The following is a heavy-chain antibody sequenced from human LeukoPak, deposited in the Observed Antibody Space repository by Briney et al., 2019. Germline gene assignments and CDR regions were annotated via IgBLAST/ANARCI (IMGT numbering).Heavy chain of an antibody. J-gene: IGHJ4*02. V-gene: IGHV4-34*01. Sequence: SETLSLTCAVYGGSFSGYYWSWIRQPPGKGLEWIGEINHSGSTNYNPSLKSRVTIPVDTSKNQFSLKLSSVTAADTAVYYCARGGDYSQYYFDYWGQGTLVTVSS. CDR3: ARGGDYSQYYFDY. CDR1: GGSFSGYY. CDR2: INHSGST. D-gene: IGHD2-21*01.